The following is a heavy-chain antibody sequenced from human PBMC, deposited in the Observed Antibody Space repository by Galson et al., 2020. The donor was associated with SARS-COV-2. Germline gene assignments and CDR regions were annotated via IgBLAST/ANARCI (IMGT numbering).Heavy chain of an antibody. J-gene: IGHJ6*03. D-gene: IGHD2-21*01. CDR1: SSYY. V-gene: IGHV4-59*01. CDR3: ARSVWGGENYYYYYMDV. CDR2: IYYSGST. Sequence: SSYYWSWIRQSPGKGLEWIGYIYYSGSTTYNPSLKSRVTISVDTSKSQFSLKLSSVTAADTAVYYCARSVWGGENYYYYYMDVWGSGTTVTVSS.